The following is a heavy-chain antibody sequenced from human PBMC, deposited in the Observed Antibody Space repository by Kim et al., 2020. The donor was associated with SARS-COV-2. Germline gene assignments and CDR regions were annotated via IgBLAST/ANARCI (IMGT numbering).Heavy chain of an antibody. J-gene: IGHJ4*02. CDR2: IIPIFGTT. D-gene: IGHD3-22*01. CDR3: AKDAHSYFYDSSGYHYFES. CDR1: GGTFSSYA. V-gene: IGHV1-69*13. Sequence: SVKVSCKASGGTFSSYAISWVPQAPGQGLEWMGGIIPIFGTTNYAQKFQGRVTITADESTITGYMELSSLRSEDTAVYYCAKDAHSYFYDSSGYHYFESWGQGTLVTVSS.